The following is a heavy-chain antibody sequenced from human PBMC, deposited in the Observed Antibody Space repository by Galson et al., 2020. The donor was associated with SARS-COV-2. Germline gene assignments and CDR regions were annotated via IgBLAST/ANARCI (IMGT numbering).Heavy chain of an antibody. D-gene: IGHD3-10*01. CDR3: EILGFGYACEM. Sequence: ASVKVSCRVSGYTLTALSMHWVRQAPGKGLEWMGGFHPEDGEIVYAQSFQGRLILTEDTSTDTAYMELSSLRPEDTAVYYCEILGFGYACEMWGQGTVVTVSS. CDR1: GYTLTALS. CDR2: FHPEDGEI. V-gene: IGHV1-24*01. J-gene: IGHJ3*02.